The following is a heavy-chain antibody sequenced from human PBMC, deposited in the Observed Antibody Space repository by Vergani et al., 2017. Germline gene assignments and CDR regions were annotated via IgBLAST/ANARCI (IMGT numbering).Heavy chain of an antibody. CDR2: VSNHGNIT. CDR1: GFTFRNIG. Sequence: QVQLVESGGDVVKPGGSLRLSCAASGFTFRNIGIHWVRQAPGKGLEWIAVVSNHGNITYYADSVKGRFTLSRDNSKNTLYLQMNSLRAEDTAVYYCARDHNWDLPGRWFDPWGQGTLVTVSS. D-gene: IGHD1-26*01. V-gene: IGHV3-30*03. CDR3: ARDHNWDLPGRWFDP. J-gene: IGHJ5*02.